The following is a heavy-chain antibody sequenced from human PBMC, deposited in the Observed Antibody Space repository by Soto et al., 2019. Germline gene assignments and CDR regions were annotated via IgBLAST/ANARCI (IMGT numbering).Heavy chain of an antibody. J-gene: IGHJ4*02. V-gene: IGHV1-3*01. CDR3: AWYLVRSLAWTYMYYFDY. CDR1: GYSFTKYT. CDR2: INVGNGDT. Sequence: GASVKVACKASGYSFTKYTMHWVRQAPGQGLEGMGWINVGNGDTKYSQKFQGRVTITRDTSARTAYMDLSSLRSDDTAVYYCAWYLVRSLAWTYMYYFDYCRQGTLVPVSS. D-gene: IGHD3-3*01.